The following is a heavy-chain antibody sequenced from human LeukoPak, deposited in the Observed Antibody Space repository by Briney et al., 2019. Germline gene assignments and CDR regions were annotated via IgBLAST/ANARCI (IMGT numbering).Heavy chain of an antibody. D-gene: IGHD2-15*01. V-gene: IGHV3-49*04. Sequence: GGSLRLSCTVSGFTFGDYAMGWVRQAPGKGLEWVGLIRRKVSGATTEYAASVKGRFTISRDDSKSIAYLQMNSLKTEDTAMYYCTRNIYCSGGSCSYYFDYGGQGTLVTVSS. J-gene: IGHJ4*02. CDR2: IRRKVSGATT. CDR3: TRNIYCSGGSCSYYFDY. CDR1: GFTFGDYA.